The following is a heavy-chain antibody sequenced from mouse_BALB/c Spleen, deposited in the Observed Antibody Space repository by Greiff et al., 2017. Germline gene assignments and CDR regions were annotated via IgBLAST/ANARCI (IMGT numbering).Heavy chain of an antibody. J-gene: IGHJ4*01. D-gene: IGHD2-1*01. Sequence: QVQLKQSGPGLVAPSQSLSITCTVSGFSLTSYGVHWVRQPPGKGLEWLGVIWAGGSTNYNSALMSRLSISKDNSKSQVFLKMNSLQTDDTAMYYCATLYYGNLYAMDYWGQGTSVTVSS. V-gene: IGHV2-9*02. CDR3: ATLYYGNLYAMDY. CDR1: GFSLTSYG. CDR2: IWAGGST.